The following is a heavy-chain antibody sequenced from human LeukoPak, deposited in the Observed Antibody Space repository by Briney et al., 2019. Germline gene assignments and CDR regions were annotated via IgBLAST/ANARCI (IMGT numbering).Heavy chain of an antibody. CDR2: ISGCGGST. J-gene: IGHJ6*02. CDR1: GFTFSSYA. CDR3: AKDLYECGSTSCERCSYYYGMDV. Sequence: GGSLRLSCAASGFTFSSYAMSWVRPAPGKGLEWVSAISGCGGSTYYADSVKGRFAISSDNSKNPLDLQMNSLRVEATAVYYCAKDLYECGSTSCERCSYYYGMDVWGQGTTVTVSS. V-gene: IGHV3-23*01. D-gene: IGHD2-2*01.